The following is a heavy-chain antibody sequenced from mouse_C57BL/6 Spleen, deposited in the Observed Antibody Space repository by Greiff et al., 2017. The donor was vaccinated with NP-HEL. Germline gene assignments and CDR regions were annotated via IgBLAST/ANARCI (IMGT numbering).Heavy chain of an antibody. V-gene: IGHV2-5*01. CDR3: AKNGGSSPFDY. Sequence: VKLMESGPGLVQPSQSLSITCTVPGFSLTSYGVHWVRQSPGKGLEWLGVIWRGGSTDYNAAFMSRLSITKDNSKSQVFFKMNSLQADDTAIYYCAKNGGSSPFDYWGQGTTLTVSS. J-gene: IGHJ2*01. D-gene: IGHD1-1*01. CDR2: IWRGGST. CDR1: GFSLTSYG.